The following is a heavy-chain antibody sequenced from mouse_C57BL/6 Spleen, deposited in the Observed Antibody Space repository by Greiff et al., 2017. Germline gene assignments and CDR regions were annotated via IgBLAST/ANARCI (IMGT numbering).Heavy chain of an antibody. CDR1: GYAFSSSW. D-gene: IGHD2-3*01. Sequence: QVQLQQSGPELVKPGASVKISCKASGYAFSSSWMNWVKQRPGKGLEWIGRIYPGDGDTNYNGKFKGKATLTADKSSSTAYMQLSSLTSEDSAVYFCARGMYDGYYEYFDVWGTGTTVTVSS. J-gene: IGHJ1*03. CDR3: ARGMYDGYYEYFDV. V-gene: IGHV1-82*01. CDR2: IYPGDGDT.